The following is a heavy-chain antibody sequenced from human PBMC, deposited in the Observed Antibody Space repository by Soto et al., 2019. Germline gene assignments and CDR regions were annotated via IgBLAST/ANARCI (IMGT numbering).Heavy chain of an antibody. CDR2: ISGSGGST. CDR3: AKDLSTTYYYDSSGYSNQDY. V-gene: IGHV3-23*01. Sequence: GGSLILSCASSGFTFSSYGRSWVRQAPGKGLEWVSAISGSGGSTYYADSVKGRFTISRDNSKNTLFLQMNSLRAEDTAVYYCAKDLSTTYYYDSSGYSNQDYWGQGTLVT. CDR1: GFTFSSYG. D-gene: IGHD3-22*01. J-gene: IGHJ4*02.